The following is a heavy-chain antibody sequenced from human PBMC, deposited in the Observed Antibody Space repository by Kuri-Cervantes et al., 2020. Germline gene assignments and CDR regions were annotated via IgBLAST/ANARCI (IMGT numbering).Heavy chain of an antibody. CDR2: IYYSGST. J-gene: IGHJ4*02. Sequence: GSLRLSCAVYGGSFSGYYWGWIRQPSGKGLEWIGYIYYSGSTNYNPSLKSRVTISVDTSKNQFSLKLSSVTAADTAVYYCARGFSYGGWDHWGQGTLVTVSS. CDR1: GGSFSGYY. D-gene: IGHD6-19*01. V-gene: IGHV4-59*01. CDR3: ARGFSYGGWDH.